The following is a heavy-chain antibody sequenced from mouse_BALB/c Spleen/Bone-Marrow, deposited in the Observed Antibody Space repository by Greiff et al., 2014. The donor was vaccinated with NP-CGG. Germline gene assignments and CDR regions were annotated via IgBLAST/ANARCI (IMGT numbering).Heavy chain of an antibody. D-gene: IGHD3-3*01. CDR2: ISSGSSTI. CDR3: ARIGRARGYAMDY. J-gene: IGHJ4*01. Sequence: VQLQQSGGGLVQPGGSRKLSCAASGITFRNFGMHGVRQAPEKGLEWVAYISSGSSTIYYADTLKGRFTISRDNPKNTLFLQMTSLRSEDTAMYYCARIGRARGYAMDYWGQGTSVTVSS. CDR1: GITFRNFG. V-gene: IGHV5-17*02.